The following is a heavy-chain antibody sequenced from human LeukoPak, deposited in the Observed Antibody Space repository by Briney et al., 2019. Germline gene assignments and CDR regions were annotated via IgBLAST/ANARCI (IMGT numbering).Heavy chain of an antibody. V-gene: IGHV1-8*01. D-gene: IGHD2-2*02. CDR1: GYTFTSYD. Sequence: GPSVKVSCKASGYTFTSYDINWVRQATGQGPEWMGWMNPNSGNTGYAQKFQGRVTMTRNTSISTAYMELSSLRSEDTAVYYCARVYCSSTSCYTGGGGYYGMDVWGQGTTVTVSS. CDR2: MNPNSGNT. CDR3: ARVYCSSTSCYTGGGGYYGMDV. J-gene: IGHJ6*02.